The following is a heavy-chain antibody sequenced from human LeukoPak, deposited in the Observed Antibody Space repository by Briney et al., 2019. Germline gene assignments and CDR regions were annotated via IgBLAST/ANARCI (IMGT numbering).Heavy chain of an antibody. V-gene: IGHV3-30*03. J-gene: IGHJ4*02. CDR2: ISYDGSNK. D-gene: IGHD6-19*01. Sequence: GGSLRLSCAASGFTFSSYGMHWVRQAPGKGLEWVAVISYDGSNKYYADSVKGRFTISRDNAKKLLYLQMNSLRVEDTAVYYCARDRGSSGRLGRFDNWGQGTLVTVSP. CDR3: ARDRGSSGRLGRFDN. CDR1: GFTFSSYG.